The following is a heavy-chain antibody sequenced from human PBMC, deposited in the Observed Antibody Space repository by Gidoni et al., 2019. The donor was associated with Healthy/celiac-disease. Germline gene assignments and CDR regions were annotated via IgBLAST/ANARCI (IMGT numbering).Heavy chain of an antibody. CDR3: ARSARVPYSSSYKSYYYYGMDV. CDR1: GGSFSGYY. V-gene: IGHV4-34*01. J-gene: IGHJ6*02. Sequence: QVQLQQWGAGLLKPSETLSLTCAVYGGSFSGYYWSWIPQHPGKGLEWLGEINHSGSTNSNPSLKSRVTISVDTSKNQFSLKLSSVTAADTAVYYCARSARVPYSSSYKSYYYYGMDVWGQGTTVTVSS. CDR2: INHSGST. D-gene: IGHD6-6*01.